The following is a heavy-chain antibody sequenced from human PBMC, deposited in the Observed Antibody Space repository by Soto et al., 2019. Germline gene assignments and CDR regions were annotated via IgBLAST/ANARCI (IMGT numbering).Heavy chain of an antibody. CDR3: ARDCTAGLWSGYLDGVDI. CDR1: GGSISSYY. D-gene: IGHD3-3*01. J-gene: IGHJ3*02. CDR2: IYYSGST. Sequence: QVQLQESGPGLVKPSETLSLTCTVSGGSISSYYWSWIRKTPGKGLEWSGYIYYSGSTNYNPSLKSRVTISVDTAKNKFSLKLSSVTAADTAVYYCARDCTAGLWSGYLDGVDIWGQGTMVTVSS. V-gene: IGHV4-59*01.